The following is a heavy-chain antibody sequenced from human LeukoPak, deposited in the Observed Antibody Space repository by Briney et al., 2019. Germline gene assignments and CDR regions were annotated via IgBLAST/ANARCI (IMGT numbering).Heavy chain of an antibody. V-gene: IGHV4-38-2*02. CDR3: ARADDSSGYYFDY. CDR1: GYSISSGYY. D-gene: IGHD3-22*01. Sequence: SETLSLTCTVSGYSISSGYYWGWIRQPPGKGLEGIGSIYHSGSTNYNPSLKSRVTISVDTSKNQFSLKLSSVTAADTAVYYCARADDSSGYYFDYWGQGTLVTVSS. CDR2: IYHSGST. J-gene: IGHJ4*02.